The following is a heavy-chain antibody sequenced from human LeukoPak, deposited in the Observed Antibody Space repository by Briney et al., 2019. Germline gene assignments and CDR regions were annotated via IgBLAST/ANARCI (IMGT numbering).Heavy chain of an antibody. V-gene: IGHV4-4*07. Sequence: SETLSLTCSVSGDSISYFYWSWIRQAAGKGLEWVGSIYYSGSTYYNPSLKSRVTISVDTSKNQFSLKLSSVTAADTAVYYCARGRRGVYFDYWGQGTLVTVSS. CDR1: GDSISYFY. CDR3: ARGRRGVYFDY. CDR2: IYYSGST. J-gene: IGHJ4*02.